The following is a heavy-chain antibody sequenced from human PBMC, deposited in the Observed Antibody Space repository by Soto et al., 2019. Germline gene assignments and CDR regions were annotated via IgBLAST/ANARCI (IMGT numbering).Heavy chain of an antibody. CDR3: ARMNYGGNSP. CDR1: GYSFTSYW. J-gene: IGHJ5*02. V-gene: IGHV5-10-1*01. Sequence: GESLRITCTCSGYSFTSYWIRWVRQMPGKGLEWMGRIDPSDSYTNYSPSFQGHVTISADKSISTAYLQWSSLKASDTAMYYCARMNYGGNSPWGQGTLVTVSS. D-gene: IGHD4-17*01. CDR2: IDPSDSYT.